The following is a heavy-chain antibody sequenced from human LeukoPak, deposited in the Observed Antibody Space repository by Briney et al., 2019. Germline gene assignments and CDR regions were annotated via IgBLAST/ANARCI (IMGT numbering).Heavy chain of an antibody. J-gene: IGHJ6*03. CDR2: IYYSGST. Sequence: ASETLSLTCTVSGGSISSYYWSWIRQPPGKGLEWIGYIYYSGSTNYNPSLKSRVTISVDTSKNQFSLKLSSVTAEDTAVYYCARGQGDYDFWSGYYSPYYYYYYMDVWGKGTTVTVSS. CDR1: GGSISSYY. D-gene: IGHD3-3*01. CDR3: ARGQGDYDFWSGYYSPYYYYYYMDV. V-gene: IGHV4-59*01.